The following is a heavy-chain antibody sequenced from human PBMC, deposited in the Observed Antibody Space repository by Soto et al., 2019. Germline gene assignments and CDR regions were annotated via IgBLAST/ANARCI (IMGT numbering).Heavy chain of an antibody. CDR2: IWYDGSNK. V-gene: IGHV3-33*01. CDR3: ARDRFGQQLDY. Sequence: QVQLVESGGGVVQPGRSLRLSCAASGFTFSSYGMHWVRQAPGKGLEWVAVIWYDGSNKYYADSVKGRFTISRDNSKNTLYLQMNSLRAEDTAVYYCARDRFGQQLDYWGQGTLVTVSS. CDR1: GFTFSSYG. D-gene: IGHD6-13*01. J-gene: IGHJ4*02.